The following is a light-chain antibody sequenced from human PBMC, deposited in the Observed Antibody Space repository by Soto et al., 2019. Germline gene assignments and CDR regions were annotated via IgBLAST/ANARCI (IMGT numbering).Light chain of an antibody. CDR3: QQYDISWT. CDR1: PTVRHNY. V-gene: IGKV3-20*01. CDR2: GVS. Sequence: VWTQSPGSPSLSPGERATLSRRASPTVRHNYLAWYQQKPGQAPRLLIYGVSSRATGIPDRFSGSGSGTDFTLTIRRLEPEEFAVDFCQQYDISWTFGQGTKVDIK. J-gene: IGKJ1*01.